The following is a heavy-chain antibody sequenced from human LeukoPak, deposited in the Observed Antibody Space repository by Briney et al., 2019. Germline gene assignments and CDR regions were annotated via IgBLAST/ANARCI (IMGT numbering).Heavy chain of an antibody. D-gene: IGHD2-15*01. V-gene: IGHV3-23*01. J-gene: IGHJ6*02. CDR2: ISGSGGST. CDR1: RFTFSSYG. Sequence: GGSLRLSCAASRFTFSSYGMSWVRQAPGKGLEWVSSISGSGGSTYYADSVKGRFTISRDNSKNTLFLQMNSLRAEDTAVYYCAKNLYCGGGSCYPSALGMDVWGQGTTVIVSS. CDR3: AKNLYCGGGSCYPSALGMDV.